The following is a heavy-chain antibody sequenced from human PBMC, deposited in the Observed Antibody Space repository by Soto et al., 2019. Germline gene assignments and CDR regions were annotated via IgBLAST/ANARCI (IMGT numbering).Heavy chain of an antibody. V-gene: IGHV4-61*01. CDR1: GGSVSSGSYY. CDR2: IYYSGST. Sequence: QVQLQESGPGLVKPSETLSLTCTVSGGSVSSGSYYWSWIRQPPGKGLEWIGYIYYSGSTNYNPSLTSRVTISVDTSKNQFSLKLSSVTAADTAVYYCARAIAVTDFDYWGQGTLVTVSS. D-gene: IGHD2-21*02. J-gene: IGHJ4*02. CDR3: ARAIAVTDFDY.